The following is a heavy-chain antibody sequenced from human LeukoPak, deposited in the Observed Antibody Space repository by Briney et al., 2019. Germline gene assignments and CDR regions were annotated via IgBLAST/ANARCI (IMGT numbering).Heavy chain of an antibody. CDR3: ARGPYSYDSSGAFDI. J-gene: IGHJ3*02. Sequence: SEALSLTCTVSGDSVSSGDYYWSWIRQPAGKGLEWIGRISSSGSTNYNPSLKSRVTISVDTSKNQFSLKLSSVTAADTAVYFCARGPYSYDSSGAFDIWGQGTMVTVSS. V-gene: IGHV4-61*02. CDR2: ISSSGST. CDR1: GDSVSSGDYY. D-gene: IGHD3-22*01.